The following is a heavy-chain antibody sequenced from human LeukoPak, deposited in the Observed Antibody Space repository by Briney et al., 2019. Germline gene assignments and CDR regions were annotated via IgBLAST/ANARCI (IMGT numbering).Heavy chain of an antibody. J-gene: IGHJ6*04. D-gene: IGHD3-10*01. Sequence: SQTLYLTGTVSGGSISTGDYYWSWIRQPPGKGLEWIGYIDYSGSTYYNPSLKSRVTISVDTSKNQFSLKLSSVTAADTAVYYCARVGLLWFGELLDGMDVWGKGTTVTVSS. V-gene: IGHV4-30-4*01. CDR1: GGSISTGDYY. CDR3: ARVGLLWFGELLDGMDV. CDR2: IDYSGST.